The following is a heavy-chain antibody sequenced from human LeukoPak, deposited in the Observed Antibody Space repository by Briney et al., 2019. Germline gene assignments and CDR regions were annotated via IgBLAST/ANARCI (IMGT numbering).Heavy chain of an antibody. J-gene: IGHJ4*02. V-gene: IGHV3-66*01. CDR3: ARENWGAFDC. Sequence: PGGSLRLSCAASGFTLSSHWMSWVRQAPGKGLEWVSAIFKSGTTYYADSVKDRFTISRDNSKNTLYLQMNSLRAEDTAVYYCARENWGAFDCWGQGTLVTVSS. CDR2: IFKSGTT. CDR1: GFTLSSHW. D-gene: IGHD7-27*01.